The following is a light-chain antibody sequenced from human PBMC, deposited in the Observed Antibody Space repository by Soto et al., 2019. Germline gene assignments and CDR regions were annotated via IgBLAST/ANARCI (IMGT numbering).Light chain of an antibody. CDR1: QSVCNDY. V-gene: IGKV3-20*01. CDR2: GAS. J-gene: IGKJ1*01. Sequence: IVLTQSPGTRSLSRGERATLSCRASQSVCNDYLAWYQQIPGQAPRLLIYGASHRATGIPDRFSGSGSGTDFTLTISRLECEEFAVYYGQEYGSSGTFGQGTKVDIK. CDR3: QEYGSSGT.